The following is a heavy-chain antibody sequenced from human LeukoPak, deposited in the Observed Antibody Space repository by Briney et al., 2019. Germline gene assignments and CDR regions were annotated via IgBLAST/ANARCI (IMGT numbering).Heavy chain of an antibody. J-gene: IGHJ4*02. CDR1: GYTFTGYY. Sequence: EASVKVSCKASGYTFTGYYMHWVRQAPGQGLEWMGWINPNSGGTNYAQKFQGRVTMTRDTSISTAYMELSRLRSDDTAVYYCARVGSRSGWGPFDYWGQGTLVTVSS. V-gene: IGHV1-2*02. D-gene: IGHD6-19*01. CDR3: ARVGSRSGWGPFDY. CDR2: INPNSGGT.